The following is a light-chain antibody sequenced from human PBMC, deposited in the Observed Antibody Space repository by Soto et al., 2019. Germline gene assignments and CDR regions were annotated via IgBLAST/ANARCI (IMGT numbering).Light chain of an antibody. V-gene: IGKV3-15*01. CDR1: QRVSSN. CDR2: GAS. CDR3: QQYNNWPPRP. J-gene: IGKJ1*01. Sequence: EIVMTQSQATLSVSPGERATLSCMASQRVSSNLAWYQHIPGQAPRLIIYGASTRATGIPARFSGSGSGTEFTLPISSLQSEDFAVYYCQQYNNWPPRPFGQGTQVEIQ.